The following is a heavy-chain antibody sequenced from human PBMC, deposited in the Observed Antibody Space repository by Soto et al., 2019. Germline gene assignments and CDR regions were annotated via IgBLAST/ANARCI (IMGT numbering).Heavy chain of an antibody. CDR2: IRGGGSNT. D-gene: IGHD3-16*01. J-gene: IGHJ4*02. V-gene: IGHV3-23*01. CDR1: GFTFSSYG. Sequence: GGSLRLSCAASGFTFSSYGMHWVRQAPGKGLEWVAAIRGGGSNTYYVDSVKGRFTISRDNSKNTLYLQMNSLRAEDTAVYYCAKDLFGGGFDYWGQGTLVTVSS. CDR3: AKDLFGGGFDY.